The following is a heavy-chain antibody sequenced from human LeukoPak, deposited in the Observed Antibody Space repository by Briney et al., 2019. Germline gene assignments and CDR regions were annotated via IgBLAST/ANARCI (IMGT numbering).Heavy chain of an antibody. CDR3: ARSRFLNMSPLDY. CDR1: GGSFSDHY. V-gene: IGHV4-34*01. J-gene: IGHJ4*02. CDR2: INHSGST. Sequence: SETLSLTCDVYGGSFSDHYWNWIRQTPGKGLEWIVEINHSGSTNYKSSLKSRVTMSVDTSKNQFPLRLCSVTAADTAVYYCARSRFLNMSPLDYWGQGTLVTVSS. D-gene: IGHD2/OR15-2a*01.